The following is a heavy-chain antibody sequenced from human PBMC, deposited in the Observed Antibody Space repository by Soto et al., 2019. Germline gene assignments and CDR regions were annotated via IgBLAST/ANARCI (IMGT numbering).Heavy chain of an antibody. V-gene: IGHV3-7*01. Sequence: GGSLRLSCAASGFTFNYYWMIWVGQAPGKGLEWVANIKEDGSEKYYVDSVKGRFTISRDNAKKSLYLQMNSLRAEDTAVYFCARVNRGYSESEIDYWGQGILVTVSS. J-gene: IGHJ4*02. D-gene: IGHD5-18*01. CDR3: ARVNRGYSESEIDY. CDR1: GFTFNYYW. CDR2: IKEDGSEK.